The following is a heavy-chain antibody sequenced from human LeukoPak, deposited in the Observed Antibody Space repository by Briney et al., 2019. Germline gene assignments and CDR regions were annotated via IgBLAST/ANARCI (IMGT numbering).Heavy chain of an antibody. Sequence: ASVEDSCKASGYTFTGYYMQWVRQAPGQGLEWMGWINPNRGVTNYAQKFQGRITMTRAKSISTVYMELSRLRSDDTAVYFCARDHCVSSGCYEDYYYGMDVWGRGTTVTVSS. V-gene: IGHV1-2*02. J-gene: IGHJ6*01. CDR1: GYTFTGYY. D-gene: IGHD2-2*01. CDR2: INPNRGVT. CDR3: ARDHCVSSGCYEDYYYGMDV.